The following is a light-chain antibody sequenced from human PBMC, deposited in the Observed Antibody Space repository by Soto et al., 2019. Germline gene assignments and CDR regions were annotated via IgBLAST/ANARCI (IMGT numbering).Light chain of an antibody. J-gene: IGKJ1*01. V-gene: IGKV3-15*01. CDR1: QSVSSN. CDR2: GAS. Sequence: EIVMTQSPATLSVSPGERATLSCRASQSVSSNFAWYQQKPGQAPRLLIYGASTRATGIPARFSGSGSGTEFTLTISSLQSEDFSVYYCQHYNNCPRTFGQGPKVQIK. CDR3: QHYNNCPRT.